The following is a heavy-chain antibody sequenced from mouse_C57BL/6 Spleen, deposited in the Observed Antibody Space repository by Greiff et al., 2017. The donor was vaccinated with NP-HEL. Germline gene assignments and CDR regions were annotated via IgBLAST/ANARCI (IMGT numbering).Heavy chain of an antibody. J-gene: IGHJ4*01. V-gene: IGHV1-74*01. CDR1: GYTFTSYW. Sequence: QVQLKQPGAELVKPGASVKVSCKASGYTFTSYWMHWVKQRPGQGLEWIGRIHPSDSDTNYNQKFKGKATLTVDKSSSTAYMQLSSLTSEDSAVYYCAITGYYGPYAMDYWGQGTSVTVSS. CDR3: AITGYYGPYAMDY. D-gene: IGHD1-1*01. CDR2: IHPSDSDT.